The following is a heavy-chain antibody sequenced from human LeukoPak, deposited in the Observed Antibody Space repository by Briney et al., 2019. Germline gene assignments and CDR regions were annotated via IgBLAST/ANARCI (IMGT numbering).Heavy chain of an antibody. CDR2: IYYSGST. CDR3: ARPRYSGSYPFDY. J-gene: IGHJ4*02. D-gene: IGHD1-26*01. V-gene: IGHV4-39*01. CDR1: GGSISSSSYY. Sequence: SETLPLTCTVSGGSISSSSYYWGWIRQPPGKGLEWIGSIYYSGSTYYNPSLKSRVTISVDTSKNQFSLKLSSVTAADTAVYYCARPRYSGSYPFDYWGQGTLVTVSS.